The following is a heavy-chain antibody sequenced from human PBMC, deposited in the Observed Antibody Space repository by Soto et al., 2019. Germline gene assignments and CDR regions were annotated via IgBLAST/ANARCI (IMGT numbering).Heavy chain of an antibody. CDR2: FYSGGST. Sequence: EVQLVESGGGLVQPGGSLRLSCAASGYTVRSNYMSWVRQAPGKGLEWVSVFYSGGSTYYADSVKGRFTISRDNSKNTLYLQMNSLRVEGTAVSYCAKSVGWESADGMDVWGQGTTVTVSS. D-gene: IGHD3-16*01. V-gene: IGHV3-66*01. CDR3: AKSVGWESADGMDV. J-gene: IGHJ6*02. CDR1: GYTVRSNY.